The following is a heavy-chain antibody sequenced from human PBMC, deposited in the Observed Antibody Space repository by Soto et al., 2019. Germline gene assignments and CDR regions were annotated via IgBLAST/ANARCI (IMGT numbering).Heavy chain of an antibody. CDR1: GYGFTTYW. V-gene: IGHV5-10-1*01. Sequence: GASLKISCKAPGYGFTTYWISWVRQMPGKGLERLGRIDPSGSYANCTPSFKGHGSMLVSRSISTPYLQWSSLRASATAMYYCARHCSSTSCRYYYAMDVWGQGATVTVSS. CDR3: ARHCSSTSCRYYYAMDV. D-gene: IGHD2-2*01. J-gene: IGHJ6*02. CDR2: IDPSGSYA.